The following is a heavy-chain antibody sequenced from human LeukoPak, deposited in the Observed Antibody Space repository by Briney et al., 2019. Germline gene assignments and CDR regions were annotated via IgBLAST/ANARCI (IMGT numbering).Heavy chain of an antibody. CDR1: GGSISSYY. Sequence: SETLSLTCTVSGGSISSYYWSWIRKPPGKGLEWIGYIYYSGSTNYNPSLKSRVTISVDTSKNQFSLKLSSVTAADTAVYYCARGGSSSWYPPDYWGQGTLVTVSS. CDR3: ARGGSSSWYPPDY. D-gene: IGHD6-13*01. J-gene: IGHJ4*02. V-gene: IGHV4-59*01. CDR2: IYYSGST.